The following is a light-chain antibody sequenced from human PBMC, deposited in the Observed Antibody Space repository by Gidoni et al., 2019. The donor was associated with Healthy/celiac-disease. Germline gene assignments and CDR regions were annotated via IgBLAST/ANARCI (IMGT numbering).Light chain of an antibody. CDR2: VAS. Sequence: EIVMTQSPATLSVSPGERATLSCRASPSVSSNLAWYQQKPGQAPRLLIYVASTRATGIPARFSGSGSGTEFTLTISSLQSEDFAVYYCQQYNNWPPRTFGQGTKLEIK. CDR3: QQYNNWPPRT. J-gene: IGKJ2*01. CDR1: PSVSSN. V-gene: IGKV3-15*01.